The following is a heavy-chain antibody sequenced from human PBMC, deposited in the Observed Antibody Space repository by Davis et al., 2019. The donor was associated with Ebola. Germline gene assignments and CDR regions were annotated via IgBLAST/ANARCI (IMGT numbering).Heavy chain of an antibody. Sequence: GESLKISCAASGFTFSSYWMSWVRQAPGKGLEWVANIKQDGSEKYYVDSVKGRFTISRDNAKNSLYLQMNSLRAEDTAVYYCARDGIEYSSGLLYYYYGMDVWGQGTTVTVSS. CDR2: IKQDGSEK. D-gene: IGHD6-19*01. V-gene: IGHV3-7*01. CDR1: GFTFSSYW. J-gene: IGHJ6*02. CDR3: ARDGIEYSSGLLYYYYGMDV.